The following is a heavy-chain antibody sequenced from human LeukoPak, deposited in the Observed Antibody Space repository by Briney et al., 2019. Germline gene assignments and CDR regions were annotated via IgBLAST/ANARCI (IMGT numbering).Heavy chain of an antibody. Sequence: PSETLSLTCTVSGVSVTSGGNYWSWIRQHPGKGLEWIGYISYSGSIDYNPSLKSRVTISVDTSKNHFSLRLSSVTAADTAVYYCARESARVIDYWGQGTLVTVSS. D-gene: IGHD3-10*01. CDR3: ARESARVIDY. V-gene: IGHV4-31*03. CDR2: ISYSGSI. J-gene: IGHJ4*02. CDR1: GVSVTSGGNY.